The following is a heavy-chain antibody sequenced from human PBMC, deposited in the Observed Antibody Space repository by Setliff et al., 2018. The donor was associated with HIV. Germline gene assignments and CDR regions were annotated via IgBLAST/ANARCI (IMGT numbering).Heavy chain of an antibody. Sequence: GGSLRLSCAASGFTFSSYWMSWVRQAPGKGLEWVANIKQDGSEKYYVDSVKGRFTISRDNAKNSLYLQMNSLRAEDTAVYYCTRDYAYDWNSVMDVWGKGTTVTVSS. V-gene: IGHV3-7*01. CDR2: IKQDGSEK. D-gene: IGHD1-7*01. J-gene: IGHJ6*03. CDR1: GFTFSSYW. CDR3: TRDYAYDWNSVMDV.